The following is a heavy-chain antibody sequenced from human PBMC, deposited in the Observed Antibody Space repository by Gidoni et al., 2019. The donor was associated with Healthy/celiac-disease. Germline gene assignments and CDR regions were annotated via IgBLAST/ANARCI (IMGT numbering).Heavy chain of an antibody. Sequence: QVQLQQWGAGLLKPSETLSLTCAVYGGSFRGSYWSWIRQPPGKGLEWIGEINHSRSTNYNPSLKSRVTRSVDTSKNQFSLKLSSVTAADTAVYYCARGRGVEIAAAGTGWFDPWGQGTLVTVSS. J-gene: IGHJ5*02. CDR2: INHSRST. D-gene: IGHD6-13*01. CDR3: ARGRGVEIAAAGTGWFDP. CDR1: GGSFRGSY. V-gene: IGHV4-34*01.